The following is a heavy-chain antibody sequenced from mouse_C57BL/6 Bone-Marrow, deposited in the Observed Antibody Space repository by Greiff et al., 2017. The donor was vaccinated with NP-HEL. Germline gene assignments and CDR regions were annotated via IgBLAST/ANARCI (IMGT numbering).Heavy chain of an antibody. Sequence: EVMLVESGGGLVQSGRSLRLSCATSGFTFSDFYMEWVRQAPGKGLEWIAASRNKANDYTTEYSASVKGRFIVSRDTSQSILYLQMNALRAEDTAIYYCARDSNWEGPGYWYFDVWGTGTTVTVSS. D-gene: IGHD4-1*01. J-gene: IGHJ1*03. CDR1: GFTFSDFY. CDR3: ARDSNWEGPGYWYFDV. CDR2: SRNKANDYTT. V-gene: IGHV7-1*01.